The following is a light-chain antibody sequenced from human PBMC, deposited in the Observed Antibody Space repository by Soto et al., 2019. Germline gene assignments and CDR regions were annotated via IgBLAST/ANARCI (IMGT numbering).Light chain of an antibody. CDR1: LSVSNY. J-gene: IGKJ1*01. Sequence: EIVLTQSPGTLSLSPGERATLSCRASLSVSNYLAWYQRKPGQAPRLLIYGASSRATGIPDRFSGSGSGTDFTLTISRLEPEDFAVYYCHQYGGSPQTFGQGTKVDIK. CDR3: HQYGGSPQT. CDR2: GAS. V-gene: IGKV3-20*01.